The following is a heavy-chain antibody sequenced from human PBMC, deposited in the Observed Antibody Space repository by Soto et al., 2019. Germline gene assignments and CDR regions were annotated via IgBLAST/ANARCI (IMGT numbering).Heavy chain of an antibody. CDR3: AKDRDPYYYYYLMDV. Sequence: GGSLRLSCEASGFAFDTYGMHWIRQGAGQGLEWVATMSYDGSKIYYRDSVRGRFSISRDDSKRTLYLQMNSLRAEDTAVYYCAKDRDPYYYYYLMDVWGQGTTVTVSS. CDR2: MSYDGSKI. V-gene: IGHV3-30*18. J-gene: IGHJ6*02. CDR1: GFAFDTYG.